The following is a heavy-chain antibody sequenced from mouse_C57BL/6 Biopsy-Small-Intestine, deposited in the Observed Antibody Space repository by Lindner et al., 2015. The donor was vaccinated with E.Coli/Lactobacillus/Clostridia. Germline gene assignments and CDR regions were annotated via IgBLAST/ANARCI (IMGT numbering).Heavy chain of an antibody. Sequence: VQLQESGAELARPGASVKMSCKASGYTFTSYTIHWVKQRPGQGLEWIGYMNPTSGYTEYNQRFKDKATLTADKPSSTAYMQLSSLTSEDSAIYYCARDWYFDVWGTGTTVTVSS. V-gene: IGHV1-4*01. J-gene: IGHJ1*03. CDR2: MNPTSGYT. CDR1: GYTFTSYT. CDR3: ARDWYFDV.